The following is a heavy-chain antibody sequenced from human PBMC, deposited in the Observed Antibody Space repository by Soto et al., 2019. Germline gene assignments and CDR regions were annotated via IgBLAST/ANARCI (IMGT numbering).Heavy chain of an antibody. Sequence: ASVKVSCKASGYSFTSLDIDWVRQTAGQGLEWMGWMQPSTGRTGYAQKFQGRVTMTRGTSINTAYMELTTLTSDDTAFYYCARGVSAGVDYWGQGTLVTVSS. J-gene: IGHJ4*02. D-gene: IGHD1-26*01. CDR3: ARGVSAGVDY. CDR2: MQPSTGRT. CDR1: GYSFTSLD. V-gene: IGHV1-8*01.